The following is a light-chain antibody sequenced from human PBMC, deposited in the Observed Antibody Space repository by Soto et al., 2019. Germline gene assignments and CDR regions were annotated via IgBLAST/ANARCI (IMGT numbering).Light chain of an antibody. CDR1: QDISKN. Sequence: IQMTQSPSSLSASVGDSVTITCQASQDISKNLNWYQQKPGKAPKLLIYDASILQTGIPSRFSGSGSATHFTFTISSLQPEDIATYYCQQYNNLLPITFGQGTRLEIK. CDR3: QQYNNLLPIT. V-gene: IGKV1-33*01. CDR2: DAS. J-gene: IGKJ5*01.